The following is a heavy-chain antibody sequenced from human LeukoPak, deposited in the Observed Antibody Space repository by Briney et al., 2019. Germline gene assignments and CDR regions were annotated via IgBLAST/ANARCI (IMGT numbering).Heavy chain of an antibody. CDR3: ASGYYGSGSPLPFDY. CDR1: GGTFSSYA. Sequence: SVKVSCKASGGTFSSYAISWVRQAPGQGLEWMGRIIPILGIANYAQKFQGRVTITADKSTSTAYMELSSLRSEATAVYYCASGYYGSGSPLPFDYWGQGTLVTVSS. D-gene: IGHD3-10*01. J-gene: IGHJ4*02. V-gene: IGHV1-69*04. CDR2: IIPILGIA.